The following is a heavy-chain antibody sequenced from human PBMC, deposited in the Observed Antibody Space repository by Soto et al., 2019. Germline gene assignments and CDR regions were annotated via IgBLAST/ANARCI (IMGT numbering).Heavy chain of an antibody. CDR1: GGSISGGGGS. CDR2: IYHSGST. V-gene: IGHV4-30-2*01. D-gene: IGHD6-13*01. J-gene: IGHJ4*02. Sequence: PSETLCLTCAVSGGSISGGGGSWSWIRQPPGKGLEWIGYIYHSGSTYYNPSLKSRVTISVDKSKNQFSLKLSSVTAADTAVYYCARAAMGGSSWPFDYWGQGTLVTVSS. CDR3: ARAAMGGSSWPFDY.